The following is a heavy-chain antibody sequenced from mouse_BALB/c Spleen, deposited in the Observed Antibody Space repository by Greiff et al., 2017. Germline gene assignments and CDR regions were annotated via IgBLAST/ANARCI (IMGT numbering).Heavy chain of an antibody. Sequence: EVKLVESGGGLVQPGGSRTLSCAASGFTFSSFGMHWVRQAPEKGLEWVAYISSGSSTIYYADTVKGRFTISRDNPKNTLFLQMTSLRSEDTAMYYISTRIYYAVDYWGQGTTVTVSS. CDR1: GFTFSSFG. J-gene: IGHJ4*01. CDR3: STRIYYAVDY. CDR2: ISSGSSTI. D-gene: IGHD4-1*02. V-gene: IGHV5-17*02.